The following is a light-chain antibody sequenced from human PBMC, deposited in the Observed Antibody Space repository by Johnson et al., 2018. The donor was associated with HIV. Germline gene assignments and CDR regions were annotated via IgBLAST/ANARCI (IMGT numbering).Light chain of an antibody. CDR2: ENN. J-gene: IGLJ1*01. CDR3: GTWDSSLGGF. Sequence: QSVLTQPPSVSAAPGQKVTISCSGSSSNIGNNYVSWYQQLPGTAPKLLIYENNKRPSGIPERFSGSKSGTSATLGITGLQTGDEADYYCGTWDSSLGGFFGTGTKVTVL. CDR1: SSNIGNNY. V-gene: IGLV1-51*02.